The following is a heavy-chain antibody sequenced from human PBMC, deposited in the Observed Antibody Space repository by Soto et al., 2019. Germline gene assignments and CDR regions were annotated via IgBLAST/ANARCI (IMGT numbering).Heavy chain of an antibody. CDR2: KNPNSGNT. CDR1: GYTFTRYD. CDR3: AREYSSGGSKD. D-gene: IGHD6-19*01. V-gene: IGHV1-8*01. Sequence: QVQLVQSGAEVKKPGASLKVSCKASGYTFTRYDINVVRQATGQGLEWMGWKNPNSGNTGEAQKFQGRATMTRNTSIMTAYMELSSVRSEDTAVYYCAREYSSGGSKDWGQATVVTVSS. J-gene: IGHJ4*02.